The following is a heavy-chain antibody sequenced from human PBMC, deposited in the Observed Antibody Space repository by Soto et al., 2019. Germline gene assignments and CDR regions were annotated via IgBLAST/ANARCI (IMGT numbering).Heavy chain of an antibody. D-gene: IGHD3-16*01. CDR1: GFTVSNYG. Sequence: VQLVESGGGVVQPGRSLRLSCAASGFTVSNYGMHWVRQAPGKGLEWVAVMSYDEGRKYYADSVKGRFTISRDNSKNTLSLQMDSLTSEDTAMYYCARVERATIWVFDYWGQGPLVTVSA. J-gene: IGHJ4*02. CDR2: MSYDEGRK. CDR3: ARVERATIWVFDY. V-gene: IGHV3-30-3*01.